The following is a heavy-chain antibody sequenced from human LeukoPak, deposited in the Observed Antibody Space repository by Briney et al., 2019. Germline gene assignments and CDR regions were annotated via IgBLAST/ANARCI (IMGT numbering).Heavy chain of an antibody. CDR3: ARHPGGVQGVPYYFDY. J-gene: IGHJ4*02. V-gene: IGHV4-39*01. Sequence: SGTLSLTCTVSGVSISSTSFYWGWVRQPPGKGLEWVGSINYSGSTYYNPSLKSRVTISVDTSKNRFSLKLSSVTAADTAVYYCARHPGGVQGVPYYFDYWGQGTLVTVSS. CDR2: INYSGST. D-gene: IGHD3-10*01. CDR1: GVSISSTSFY.